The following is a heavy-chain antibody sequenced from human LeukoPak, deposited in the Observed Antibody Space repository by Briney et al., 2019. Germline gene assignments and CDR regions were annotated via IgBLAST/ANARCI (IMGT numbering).Heavy chain of an antibody. Sequence: KTSETLSLPCTVSVGSINISSYFWGWIRQPPGKGLEWNGSIYYSGSTYYNPSLKSRVTISVDTSKNQFSLQLSSVTAADTAVYYCARSDPPPSPVNYYGPVMDVWGQGTTVTVSS. CDR1: VGSINISSYF. J-gene: IGHJ6*02. CDR2: IYYSGST. V-gene: IGHV4-39*01. CDR3: ARSDPPPSPVNYYGPVMDV. D-gene: IGHD3-10*01.